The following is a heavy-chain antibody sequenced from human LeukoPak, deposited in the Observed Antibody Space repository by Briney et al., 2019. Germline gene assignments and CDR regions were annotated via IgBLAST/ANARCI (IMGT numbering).Heavy chain of an antibody. CDR3: AKGSLRPYYYYSGMDV. CDR1: GFTFSSYA. D-gene: IGHD4-17*01. V-gene: IGHV3-23*01. Sequence: GGSLRLPCAASGFTFSSYAMSWVRQAPGKGLEWVSAISGSGGSTYYADSVKGRFTISRDNPKNTLYLQMNSLRAEDTAVYYCAKGSLRPYYYYSGMDVWGQGTTVTVSS. J-gene: IGHJ6*02. CDR2: ISGSGGST.